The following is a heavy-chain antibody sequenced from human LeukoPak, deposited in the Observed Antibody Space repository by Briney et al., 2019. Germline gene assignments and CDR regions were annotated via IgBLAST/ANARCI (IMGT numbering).Heavy chain of an antibody. CDR1: GFTFSSYG. J-gene: IGHJ4*02. V-gene: IGHV3-30*18. D-gene: IGHD5-18*01. CDR3: AKDRSYGGEFDY. CDR2: ISYDGSNK. Sequence: QPGRSLRLSCAASGFTFSSYGMHWVRQAPGKGLEWVAVISYDGSNKYYADSVKGRFTISRDNSKNTLYLQMNSLRAEDTAVYYCAKDRSYGGEFDYWGQGTLVTVSS.